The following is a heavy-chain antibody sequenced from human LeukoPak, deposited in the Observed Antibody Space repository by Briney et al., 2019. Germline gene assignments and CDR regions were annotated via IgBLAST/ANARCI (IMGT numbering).Heavy chain of an antibody. CDR2: ISGSGGST. D-gene: IGHD3-22*01. CDR1: GFTFSDYY. J-gene: IGHJ4*02. Sequence: GGSLRLSCAASGFTFSDYYMSWVRQAPGKGLEWVSAISGSGGSTYYADSVKGRFTISRDNSKNTLYLQMNSLRAEDTAVYYCAKALGYYDSSGQPYFDYWGQGTLVTVPS. CDR3: AKALGYYDSSGQPYFDY. V-gene: IGHV3-23*01.